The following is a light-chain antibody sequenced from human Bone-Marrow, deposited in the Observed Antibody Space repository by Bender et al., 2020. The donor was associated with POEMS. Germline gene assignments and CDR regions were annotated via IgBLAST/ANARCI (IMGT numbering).Light chain of an antibody. CDR1: SSDVGGYNY. V-gene: IGLV2-14*03. CDR3: SSYTTSGTDVV. CDR2: DVS. Sequence: QSALTQPASVSGSPGQSITISCTGTSSDVGGYNYVSWYQHHPGKAPKLMIFDVSNRPSGISNRFSGSKSGNAASLTISGLQAEDEAHYYCSSYTTSGTDVVFGGGTKLTVL. J-gene: IGLJ2*01.